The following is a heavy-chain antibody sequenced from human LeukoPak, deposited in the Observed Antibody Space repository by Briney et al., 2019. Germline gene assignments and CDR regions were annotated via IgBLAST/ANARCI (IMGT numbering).Heavy chain of an antibody. D-gene: IGHD3-3*01. J-gene: IGHJ4*02. Sequence: SQTLSLTCAISGDSVSSNGASWNWIRQSPSRGLEWLGRTYYRSQQWHSDYAPSVKSRITLNPDTSKNQFPLQLNSMTPEDTAVYYCGRETDFGVVSHWGQGTLVTVSS. V-gene: IGHV6-1*01. CDR1: GDSVSSNGAS. CDR3: GRETDFGVVSH. CDR2: TYYRSQQWHS.